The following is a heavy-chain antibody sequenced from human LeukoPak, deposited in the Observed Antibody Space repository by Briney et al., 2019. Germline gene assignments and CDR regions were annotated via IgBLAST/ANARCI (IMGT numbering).Heavy chain of an antibody. V-gene: IGHV3-23*01. CDR2: INGIGGST. CDR3: AKDSRLQLWDYFDY. D-gene: IGHD5-18*01. CDR1: GFTFSSYA. Sequence: GGSLRLSCAASGFTFSSYAMSWVRQAPGKGLEWVSTINGIGGSTYYADSVKGRFTISRDNSKNTLYLQMSSLRAEDTAVYYCAKDSRLQLWDYFDYWGQGTLVTVSS. J-gene: IGHJ4*02.